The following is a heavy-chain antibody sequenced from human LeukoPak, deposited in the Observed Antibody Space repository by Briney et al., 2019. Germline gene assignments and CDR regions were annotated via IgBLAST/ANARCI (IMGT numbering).Heavy chain of an antibody. J-gene: IGHJ4*02. V-gene: IGHV4-34*01. D-gene: IGHD3-22*01. Sequence: PSETLSLTCTVSGASLSPYYWSWIRQPPGGGLEWLGEINQSGGTNYNPSLKSRVTISVEKFKNQFSLKLTSVTAADTAMYYCATLGGLYYESHGYPDFDHWGQGTLVTVSS. CDR3: ATLGGLYYESHGYPDFDH. CDR2: INQSGGT. CDR1: GASLSPYY.